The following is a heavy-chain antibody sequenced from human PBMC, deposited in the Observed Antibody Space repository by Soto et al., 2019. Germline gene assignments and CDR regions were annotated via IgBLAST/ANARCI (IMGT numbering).Heavy chain of an antibody. V-gene: IGHV4-59*01. Sequence: QVQLQESGPGLVKPSETLSLTCTVSGASISSYYWSWIRQPPGKGLEWIGYIYYSGSTNYNPSLKRRVTIPVDTSKNQFSLKLNSVTAADTAVYYCARAWGYYLDYWGQGTLVTVSS. CDR1: GASISSYY. CDR3: ARAWGYYLDY. D-gene: IGHD3-22*01. J-gene: IGHJ4*02. CDR2: IYYSGST.